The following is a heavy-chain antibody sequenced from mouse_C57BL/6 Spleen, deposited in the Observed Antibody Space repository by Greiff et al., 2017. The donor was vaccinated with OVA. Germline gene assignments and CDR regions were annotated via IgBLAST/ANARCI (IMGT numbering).Heavy chain of an antibody. J-gene: IGHJ4*01. Sequence: EVKLAESGGGSVKPGGSLKLFCAASGFTFRDYGMHWVRQAPEKGPEWVAYISSGSSTIYYADTVKGRFTISRDNAKNTLFLQMTSLRSEDTAMYYCARWGLGYAMDYWGQGTSVTVSS. D-gene: IGHD4-1*01. CDR3: ARWGLGYAMDY. CDR1: GFTFRDYG. V-gene: IGHV5-17*01. CDR2: ISSGSSTI.